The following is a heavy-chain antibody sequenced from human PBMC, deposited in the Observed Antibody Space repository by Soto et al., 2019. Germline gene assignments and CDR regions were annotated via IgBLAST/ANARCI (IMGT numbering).Heavy chain of an antibody. V-gene: IGHV3-11*01. D-gene: IGHD6-13*01. CDR1: GFTFSDYH. J-gene: IGHJ5*02. CDR2: IGSSYSTI. CDR3: ARRGYSSSWSSFDP. Sequence: QVQLVESGGGLVKPGGSLRLSCAASGFTFSDYHMSWIRQAPGKGLEWVSYIGSSYSTIYYADSVKGRFTISRDNAKNSLYLQMNSLRAEDTAVYYCARRGYSSSWSSFDPWGQGTLVTVSS.